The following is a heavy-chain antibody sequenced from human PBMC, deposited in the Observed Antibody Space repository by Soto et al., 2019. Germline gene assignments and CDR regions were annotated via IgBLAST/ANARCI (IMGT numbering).Heavy chain of an antibody. CDR1: GFTFSSYA. Sequence: QVQLVESGGGVVQPGRSLRLSCAASGFTFSSYAMHWVRQAPGKGLEWVAVISYDGSNKYYADSVKGRFTISRDNSKNTLYPQRNSLRAEDTAVYYCARDRVVRDAFDIWGQGTMVTVSS. CDR2: ISYDGSNK. D-gene: IGHD2-2*01. V-gene: IGHV3-30-3*01. J-gene: IGHJ3*02. CDR3: ARDRVVRDAFDI.